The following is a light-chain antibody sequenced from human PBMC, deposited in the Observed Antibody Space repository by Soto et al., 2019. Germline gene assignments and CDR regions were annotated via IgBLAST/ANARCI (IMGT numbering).Light chain of an antibody. CDR2: RAS. CDR1: QTIITW. Sequence: DIQMTQSPSSLSASVGDRVTITCRASQTIITWLAWYQQKPGKGLKVLIYRASNLQTGVPSRFSGSGSGTEFTLTINSLQPDDFATYFCQQYYVYPWTFGQGTKVET. J-gene: IGKJ1*01. CDR3: QQYYVYPWT. V-gene: IGKV1-5*03.